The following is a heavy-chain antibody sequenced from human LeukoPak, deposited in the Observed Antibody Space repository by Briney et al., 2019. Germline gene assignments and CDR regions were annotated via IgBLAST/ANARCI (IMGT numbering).Heavy chain of an antibody. CDR1: GFTFSSYG. V-gene: IGHV3-30*03. J-gene: IGHJ4*02. CDR2: ISYDGSNK. Sequence: TGGSLRLSCAASGFTFSSYGMHWVRQAPAKGLEWVAVISYDGSNKFYADSVKGRFTISRDNSKNTLYLQMNSLRAEDTAVYYCSYGAMFDYWGQGTLVTVSS. D-gene: IGHD3-10*02. CDR3: SYGAMFDY.